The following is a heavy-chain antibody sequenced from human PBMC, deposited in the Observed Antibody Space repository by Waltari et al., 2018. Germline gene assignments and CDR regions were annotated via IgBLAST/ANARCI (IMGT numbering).Heavy chain of an antibody. CDR3: ARDTEQLAEWRGYVDH. Sequence: QVHLVQSGPEVKKPGASVKVSCKTSGYTFTSYGITWVRQAPGEGLEWIGWISAYNGDTKYTQKFQGRVTMTTDTSTSTAYMELRSLISDDTATYYCARDTEQLAEWRGYVDHWGQGTLVAVSS. J-gene: IGHJ4*02. CDR1: GYTFTSYG. CDR2: ISAYNGDT. V-gene: IGHV1-18*01. D-gene: IGHD6-13*01.